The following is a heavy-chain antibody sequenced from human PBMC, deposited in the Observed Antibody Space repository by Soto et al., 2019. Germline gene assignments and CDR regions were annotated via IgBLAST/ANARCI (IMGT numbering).Heavy chain of an antibody. Sequence: EVQLLESGGGLVQPGGSLRLSCAASGFTFSSYAMSWVRQAPGKGLEWVSAISGSGGSTYYADSVKGRFTISRDNSKNPLYLQMNCLRAEDTAVYYCAKLAPSSVMEWLYTVAYYYYMDVWGKGTTVTVSS. J-gene: IGHJ6*03. CDR3: AKLAPSSVMEWLYTVAYYYYMDV. D-gene: IGHD3-3*01. CDR2: ISGSGGST. V-gene: IGHV3-23*01. CDR1: GFTFSSYA.